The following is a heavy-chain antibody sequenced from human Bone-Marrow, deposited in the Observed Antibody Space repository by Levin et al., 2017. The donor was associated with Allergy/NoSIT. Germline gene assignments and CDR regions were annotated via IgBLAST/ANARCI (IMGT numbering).Heavy chain of an antibody. Sequence: KPGGSLRLSCAASGFTFSSYSMNWVRQAPGKGLEWVSSISSSSSYIYYADSVKGRFTISRDNAKNSLYLQMNSLRAEDTAVYYCARDGSSSGYYYFPPAYYGMDVWGQGTTVTVSS. CDR1: GFTFSSYS. J-gene: IGHJ6*02. V-gene: IGHV3-21*01. CDR3: ARDGSSSGYYYFPPAYYGMDV. D-gene: IGHD3-22*01. CDR2: ISSSSSYI.